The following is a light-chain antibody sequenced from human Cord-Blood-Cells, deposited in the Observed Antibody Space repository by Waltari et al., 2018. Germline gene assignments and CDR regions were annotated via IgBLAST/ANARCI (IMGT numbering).Light chain of an antibody. J-gene: IGLJ2*01. Sequence: QSALTQPASVSGSPGQSITISCTGTSSDGGGYNYVSWYQQHPGKAPRLVIYDVSKRPAGVSNRFSGSKSGDAASLTISGLQAEDEADYYCSSYTSSSTFGVFGGGTKLTVL. CDR1: SSDGGGYNY. CDR3: SSYTSSSTFGV. V-gene: IGLV2-14*01. CDR2: DVS.